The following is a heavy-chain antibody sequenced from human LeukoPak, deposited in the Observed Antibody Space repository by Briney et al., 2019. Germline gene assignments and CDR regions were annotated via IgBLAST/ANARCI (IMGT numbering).Heavy chain of an antibody. CDR3: ARGYNYGDY. Sequence: GASVKVSCKASGYSFTAYYIHWVRQAPGQGLEWMGIITPTSGSTSYAQKFQGRVTMTRDTSTSTVYMELSSLRSDDTAVYYCARGYNYGDYWGQGTLVIVSS. CDR1: GYSFTAYY. V-gene: IGHV1-46*01. J-gene: IGHJ4*02. D-gene: IGHD5-18*01. CDR2: ITPTSGST.